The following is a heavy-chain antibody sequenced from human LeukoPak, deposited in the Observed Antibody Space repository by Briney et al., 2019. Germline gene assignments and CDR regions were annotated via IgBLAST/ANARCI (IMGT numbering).Heavy chain of an antibody. Sequence: SETLSLTCTVSGGSISSSSYYWGWIRQPPGTGLEWIGSIYYSGSTYYNPSLKSRVTISVDTSKNQFSLKLSSVTAADTAVYYCARQEYSSGYYWGQGTLVTVSS. CDR2: IYYSGST. CDR3: ARQEYSSGYY. J-gene: IGHJ4*02. CDR1: GGSISSSSYY. V-gene: IGHV4-39*01. D-gene: IGHD6-19*01.